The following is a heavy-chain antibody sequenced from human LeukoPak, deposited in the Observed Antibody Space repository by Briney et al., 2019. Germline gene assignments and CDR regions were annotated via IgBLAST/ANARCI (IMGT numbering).Heavy chain of an antibody. D-gene: IGHD1-26*01. Sequence: ASVKVSRKASGYTFTSYGISWVRQAPGQGLEWMGWISAYNGNTNYAQKLQGRVTMTTDTSTSTAYMELRSLRSDDTAVYYCARALPSIVGATTSDYWGQGTLVTVSS. CDR3: ARALPSIVGATTSDY. CDR2: ISAYNGNT. V-gene: IGHV1-18*01. J-gene: IGHJ4*02. CDR1: GYTFTSYG.